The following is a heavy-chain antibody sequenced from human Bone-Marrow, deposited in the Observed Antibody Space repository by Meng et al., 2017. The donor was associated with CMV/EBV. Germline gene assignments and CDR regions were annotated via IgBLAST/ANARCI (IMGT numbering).Heavy chain of an antibody. CDR1: GFTFSSSW. CDR3: ARGGGRGASVGGMDV. D-gene: IGHD2-15*01. V-gene: IGHV3-52*01. J-gene: IGHJ6*02. CDR2: IKCDGSEK. Sequence: GESLKISCAASGFTFSSSWMHWVCQAPEKGLEWVADIKCDGSEKYYVDSVKGRLTISRDNAKNSLYLQVNSLRAEDMTVYYCARGGGRGASVGGMDVWGQGTTVTVSS.